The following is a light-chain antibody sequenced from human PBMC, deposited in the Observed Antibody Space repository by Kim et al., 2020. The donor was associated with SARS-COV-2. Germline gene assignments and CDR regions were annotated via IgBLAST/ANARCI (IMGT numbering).Light chain of an antibody. J-gene: IGKJ2*01. V-gene: IGKV1-17*01. CDR2: SAS. CDR1: QDIRND. CDR3: LQHNNYPPT. Sequence: SDSVGDRVTITCRASQDIRNDLGWYQQRAGKGPERLIYSASTLQRGVPSRFSGSGSGTEFTLTISRLQPEDFATYYCLQHNNYPPTFGQGTKVEIK.